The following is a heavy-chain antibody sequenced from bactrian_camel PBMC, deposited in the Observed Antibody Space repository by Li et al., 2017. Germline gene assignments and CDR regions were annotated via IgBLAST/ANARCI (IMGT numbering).Heavy chain of an antibody. CDR1: GFSHSSYS. CDR2: IDSDGRDSSA. Sequence: HVQLEESGGGLVQPGGSLRLSCAASGFSHSSYSMAWFHQTPGKEREGVAAIDSDGRDSSASYADEVKGRFTISRDNAKNTVYLQMNSLKFEDTALYYCAATRGNWGYFTYWGQGTQVTVS. J-gene: IGHJ4*01. D-gene: IGHD5*01. V-gene: IGHV3S1*01. CDR3: AATRGNWGYFTY.